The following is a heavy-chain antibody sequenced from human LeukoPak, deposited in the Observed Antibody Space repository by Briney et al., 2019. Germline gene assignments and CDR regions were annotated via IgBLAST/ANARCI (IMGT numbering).Heavy chain of an antibody. J-gene: IGHJ4*02. CDR2: IYYSGSI. V-gene: IGHV4-28*05. CDR1: GYSISSSNW. CDR3: ARHDMGVAVAGSFDC. D-gene: IGHD6-19*01. Sequence: SETLSLTCAVSGYSISSSNWWGWIRQPPGKGLEWIGYIYYSGSIYYNPSLKSRVTMSVDTSKNQFSLKLSSVTAVDTAVYYCARHDMGVAVAGSFDCWGQGTVVTVSS.